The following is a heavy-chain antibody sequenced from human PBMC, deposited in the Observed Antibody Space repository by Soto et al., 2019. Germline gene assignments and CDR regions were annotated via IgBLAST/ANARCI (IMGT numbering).Heavy chain of an antibody. J-gene: IGHJ6*02. CDR3: ASISPDTVENTADYYYGMDV. CDR1: GGTFSSYA. Sequence: SVKVSCKASGGTFSSYAISWVRQAPGQGLEWMGGIIPIFGTANYAQKFQGRVTITADESTSTAYMELSSLRSEDTAVYYCASISPDTVENTADYYYGMDVWGQGTTVTVS. CDR2: IIPIFGTA. V-gene: IGHV1-69*13. D-gene: IGHD5-18*01.